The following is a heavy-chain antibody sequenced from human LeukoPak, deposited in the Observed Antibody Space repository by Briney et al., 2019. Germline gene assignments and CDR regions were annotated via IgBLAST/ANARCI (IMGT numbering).Heavy chain of an antibody. CDR3: ARGTVYGDSHAFDI. CDR2: IIPIFGTA. J-gene: IGHJ3*02. D-gene: IGHD4-17*01. V-gene: IGHV1-69*06. CDR1: GGTFSSYA. Sequence: ASVKVSCKASGGTFSSYAISWVRQAPGQGLEWMGGIIPIFGTANYAQKFQGRVTITADKSTSTAYMELSSLRSEDTAVYYCARGTVYGDSHAFDIWGQGTMVTVSS.